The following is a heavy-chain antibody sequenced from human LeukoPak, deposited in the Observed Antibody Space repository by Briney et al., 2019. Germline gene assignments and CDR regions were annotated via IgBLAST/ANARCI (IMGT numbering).Heavy chain of an antibody. D-gene: IGHD6-19*01. CDR3: AKSISVTGDLDY. Sequence: PGGSLRLSCAASEFTFSSYSMNWVRQAPGRGLEWVSAISGGGDGTYYADSVKGRFTISRDNSRNTLYLQMSSLRAEDTAVYYCAKSISVTGDLDYWGQGTLVTVSS. CDR2: ISGGGDGT. V-gene: IGHV3-23*01. J-gene: IGHJ4*02. CDR1: EFTFSSYS.